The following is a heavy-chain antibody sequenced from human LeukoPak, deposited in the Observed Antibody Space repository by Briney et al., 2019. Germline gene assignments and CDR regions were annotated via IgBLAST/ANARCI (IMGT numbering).Heavy chain of an antibody. Sequence: RRSLRLSCAASGFRFKSWMNWVRQAPGKGLIWVSYIGTEGRRTNYAGSVKGRFTISRDNGRNRLYLQMNSLRVEDTGVYYCVREYYGIDSWGQGTLVIVST. CDR3: VREYYGIDS. D-gene: IGHD4-17*01. V-gene: IGHV3-74*01. J-gene: IGHJ4*02. CDR2: IGTEGRRT. CDR1: GFRFKSW.